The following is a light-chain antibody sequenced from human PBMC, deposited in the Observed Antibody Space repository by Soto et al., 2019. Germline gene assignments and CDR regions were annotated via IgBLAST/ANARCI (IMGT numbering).Light chain of an antibody. CDR3: QQYNTYST. J-gene: IGKJ5*01. CDR1: QNIRNL. V-gene: IGKV1-5*01. Sequence: DTQMSQSPSTLSASVGDSVTITCRASQNIRNLLAWYQQKPGKAPNPLIYDASSLKSGVPSRFSGSGSGTEFTLTISSLQPDDFATYYCQQYNTYSTFGQGTRLEIK. CDR2: DAS.